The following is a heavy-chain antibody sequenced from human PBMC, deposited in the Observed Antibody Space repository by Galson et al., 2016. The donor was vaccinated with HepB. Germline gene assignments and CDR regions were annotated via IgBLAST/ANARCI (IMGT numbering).Heavy chain of an antibody. CDR2: IRSNGTT. CDR3: ARDQYDFWSGRSYYYYMDV. V-gene: IGHV3-74*03. J-gene: IGHJ6*03. CDR1: GFTFSHYG. D-gene: IGHD3-3*01. Sequence: SLRLSCAASGFTFSHYGMHWVRQPPGKGLVWVERIRSNGTTTYADSVEGRLTISRDDADNTLYLQMNSLRVEDTAVYYLARDQYDFWSGRSYYYYMDVWGTGTTVTVSS.